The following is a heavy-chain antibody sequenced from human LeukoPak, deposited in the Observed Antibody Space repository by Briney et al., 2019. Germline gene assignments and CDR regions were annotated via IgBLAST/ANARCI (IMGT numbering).Heavy chain of an antibody. CDR2: ISWNSGSI. V-gene: IGHV3-9*01. Sequence: GGSLRLSCAASGFTFDDYAMHWVRQAPGKGLEWVSGISWNSGSIGYADSVKGRFTISRDNAKNSLYLQMNSLRAEDTALYYCAKGLLWFGELLGDSSGYYSEYFDYWGQGTLVTVSS. CDR3: AKGLLWFGELLGDSSGYYSEYFDY. D-gene: IGHD3-10*01. CDR1: GFTFDDYA. J-gene: IGHJ4*02.